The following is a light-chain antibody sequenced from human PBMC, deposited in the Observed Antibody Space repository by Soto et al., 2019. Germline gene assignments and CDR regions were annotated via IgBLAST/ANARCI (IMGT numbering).Light chain of an antibody. CDR2: DSN. J-gene: IGLJ1*01. Sequence: QSVLTQPPSVSAAPGQKVTISCSGSSSNIGNNYVSWYQQLPGTAPKLLIYDSNKRLSGIPDRFSGSKSGTSATLGITGLQTGDEADYYCGTWDSSLSASYVFGTGTKATVL. V-gene: IGLV1-51*01. CDR3: GTWDSSLSASYV. CDR1: SSNIGNNY.